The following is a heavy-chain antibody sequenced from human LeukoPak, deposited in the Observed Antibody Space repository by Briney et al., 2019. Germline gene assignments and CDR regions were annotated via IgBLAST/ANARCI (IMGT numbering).Heavy chain of an antibody. CDR1: GGAFSSYA. V-gene: IGHV1-69*05. Sequence: ASVKVSCKASGGAFSSYAISWVRKAPGQGLEWMGGIIPIFGTANYAQKFQGRVTITTDESTSTAYMELSSLRSEDTAVYYCAREADTAMYSWFDPWGQGTLVTVSS. J-gene: IGHJ5*02. CDR3: AREADTAMYSWFDP. CDR2: IIPIFGTA. D-gene: IGHD5-18*01.